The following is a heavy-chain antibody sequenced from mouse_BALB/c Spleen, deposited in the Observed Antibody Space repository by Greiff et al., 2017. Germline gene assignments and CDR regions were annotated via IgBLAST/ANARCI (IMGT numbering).Heavy chain of an antibody. CDR3: VPLLRMRGYFDV. CDR2: IDTSDSYT. D-gene: IGHD1-2*01. V-gene: IGHV1-69*02. CDR1: GYTFTSYW. Sequence: QVQLQQPGAELVKPGASVKLSCKASGYTFTSYWMHWVKQRPGQGLEWIGEIDTSDSYTNYNQKFKGKATLTVDKSSSTAYMQLSSLKSEDSAVCYCVPLLRMRGYFDVWGAGTTVTVSS. J-gene: IGHJ1*01.